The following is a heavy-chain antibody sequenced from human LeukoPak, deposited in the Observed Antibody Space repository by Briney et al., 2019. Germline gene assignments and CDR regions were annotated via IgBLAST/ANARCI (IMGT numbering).Heavy chain of an antibody. D-gene: IGHD3-3*01. J-gene: IGHJ4*02. CDR2: ISDSGRTT. CDR1: GLTFSNFK. CDR3: ASWGGNAQSDSWSGPFDY. V-gene: IGHV3-48*03. Sequence: GGSLRLSCVVSGLTFSNFKMNWVRQAPWKGLEWVSYISDSGRTTFHADSVKGRFTISRDNAKNSLYLQMSSLRVEDTAVYYCASWGGNAQSDSWSGPFDYWGQGTLVTVSS.